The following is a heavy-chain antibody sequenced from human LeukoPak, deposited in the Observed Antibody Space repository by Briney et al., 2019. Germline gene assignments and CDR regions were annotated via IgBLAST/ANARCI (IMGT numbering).Heavy chain of an antibody. D-gene: IGHD6-13*01. J-gene: IGHJ4*02. CDR3: ARIIGAAGTRYFDY. CDR2: ISSNGGST. Sequence: GGSLRLSCEASGFTFSSFAIHWVRQAPGKGLEYVSAISSNGGSTYYADSVKDRFTISRDNPKNTLYLQMGSLRDEDMAVYCCARIIGAAGTRYFDYWGQGTRVTVSS. V-gene: IGHV3-64*02. CDR1: GFTFSSFA.